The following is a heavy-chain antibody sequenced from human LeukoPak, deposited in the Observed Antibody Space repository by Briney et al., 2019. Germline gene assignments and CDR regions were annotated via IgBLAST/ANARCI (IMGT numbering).Heavy chain of an antibody. Sequence: PSETLSLTCTVSGGSIRSDYGSWIRQPPGKGREGIGYIYYSGSTNYNRSLESRVTISVDTSKNHFSLKVTSVTAADTAVYYCLRYNSRRGIDSWGQGTLVTVSS. D-gene: IGHD6-13*01. J-gene: IGHJ4*02. CDR1: GGSIRSDY. CDR3: LRYNSRRGIDS. V-gene: IGHV4-59*01. CDR2: IYYSGST.